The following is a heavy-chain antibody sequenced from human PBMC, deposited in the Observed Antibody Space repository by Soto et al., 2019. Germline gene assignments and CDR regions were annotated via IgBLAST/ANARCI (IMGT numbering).Heavy chain of an antibody. CDR3: AILTKPTAVTTAFRGDYGLDV. D-gene: IGHD4-17*01. CDR1: GGSVSSGNYF. CDR2: IHSSGST. V-gene: IGHV4-61*01. Sequence: QVQLQESVPGLVKPSETLSLTCTVSGGSVSSGNYFWSWIREPPGKGLEWIGYIHSSGSTNFNPSLMSRVTISADTSRNQFSLKLTSVTAADTAVYYCAILTKPTAVTTAFRGDYGLDVWGQGTTVTVSS. J-gene: IGHJ6*02.